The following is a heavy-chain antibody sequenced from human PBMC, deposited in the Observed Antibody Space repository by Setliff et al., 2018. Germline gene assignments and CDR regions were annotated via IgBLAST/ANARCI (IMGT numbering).Heavy chain of an antibody. J-gene: IGHJ4*02. Sequence: ASVKVSCKASGDASTTYAIHWVRQALGQGLEWMGWINAGNGNIRYSQNFQGRVTITRDTSASTAYMELSSLTSEDTAIYYCARGDVYSGSYYHFDYWGQGTLVTVAS. V-gene: IGHV1-3*01. D-gene: IGHD1-26*01. CDR3: ARGDVYSGSYYHFDY. CDR2: INAGNGNI. CDR1: GDASTTYA.